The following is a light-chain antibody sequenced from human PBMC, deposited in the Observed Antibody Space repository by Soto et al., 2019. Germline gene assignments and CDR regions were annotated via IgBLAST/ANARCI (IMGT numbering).Light chain of an antibody. J-gene: IGLJ2*01. CDR1: SSDIGTYDY. CDR3: SSYTTTTTPVV. CDR2: EVT. V-gene: IGLV2-14*01. Sequence: QAVLTQPASVSGSPGQSITISCTGTSSDIGTYDYVSWYQHHPGKAPKLLMYEVTHRPSGVSDRFSGSKSGKTASLTISGLQADDEADYYCSSYTTTTTPVVFGGGTKLTVL.